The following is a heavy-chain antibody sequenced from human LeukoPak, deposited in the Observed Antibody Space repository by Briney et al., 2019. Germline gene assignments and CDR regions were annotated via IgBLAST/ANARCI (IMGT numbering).Heavy chain of an antibody. CDR1: GFTFSNAW. V-gene: IGHV3-15*01. D-gene: IGHD6-13*01. Sequence: GGSLRLSCAASGFTFSNAWMSWVRQAPGKGLEWVGRIKSKTDGGTTDYAAPVKGRFTISRDDSKNTLYLQMNSLKTEDTAVYYCTTGEGDSSSWYFDYWGQGTLVTVSS. CDR3: TTGEGDSSSWYFDY. J-gene: IGHJ4*02. CDR2: IKSKTDGGTT.